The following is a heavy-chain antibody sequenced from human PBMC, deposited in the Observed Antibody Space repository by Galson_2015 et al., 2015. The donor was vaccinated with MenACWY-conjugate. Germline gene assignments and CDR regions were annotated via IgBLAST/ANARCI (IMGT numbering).Heavy chain of an antibody. CDR3: AKASGYRRNDAFDI. Sequence: SLRLSCAASGFTFSSYAMSWVRQAPGKGLEWVSTISGGGGSTDYADSVKGRFTISRDNSKNTLYMQMNSLRAEDTAVYYCAKASGYRRNDAFDIGGQGTKVTVSS. D-gene: IGHD3-3*01. J-gene: IGHJ3*02. V-gene: IGHV3-23*01. CDR2: ISGGGGST. CDR1: GFTFSSYA.